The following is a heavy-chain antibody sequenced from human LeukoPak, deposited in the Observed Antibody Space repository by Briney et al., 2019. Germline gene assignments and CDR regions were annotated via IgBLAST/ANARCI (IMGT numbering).Heavy chain of an antibody. Sequence: GGSLRLSCAASGFTFSSYSMNWVRQAPGKGLEWVSSISSSSSYIYYADSLKGRFTISRDNAKNSLYLQMNSLRAEDTAVYYCARGIPAATHWGIYGMDVWGQGTTVTVSS. D-gene: IGHD2-2*01. CDR3: ARGIPAATHWGIYGMDV. CDR2: ISSSSSYI. V-gene: IGHV3-21*01. CDR1: GFTFSSYS. J-gene: IGHJ6*02.